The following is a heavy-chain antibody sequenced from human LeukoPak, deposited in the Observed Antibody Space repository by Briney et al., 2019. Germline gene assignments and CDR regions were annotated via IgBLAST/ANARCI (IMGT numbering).Heavy chain of an antibody. CDR1: GGSISSYY. V-gene: IGHV4-59*01. Sequence: SETLSLTCTVSGGSISSYYWSWIRQPPGRGLEWIGYIYYSGSTNYNPSLKSRVTISVDTSKNQFSLKLSSVTAADTAVYYCARSSSFRGVPFDYWGQGTLVTVSS. J-gene: IGHJ4*02. D-gene: IGHD3-10*01. CDR3: ARSSSFRGVPFDY. CDR2: IYYSGST.